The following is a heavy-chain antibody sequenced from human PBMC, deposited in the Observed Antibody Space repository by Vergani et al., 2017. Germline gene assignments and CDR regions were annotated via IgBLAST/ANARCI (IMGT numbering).Heavy chain of an antibody. CDR2: INPNSGGT. V-gene: IGHV1-2*02. J-gene: IGHJ2*01. Sequence: QVQLVQSGAEVKKPGASVKVSCKASGYTFTGYYMHWVRQAPGQGLEWMGWINPNSGGTNYAQKFQGRVTMTRDTSISTAYMELSRLRSDDTAVYYCARDGAVAGDWVHWYFDLWGRGTLVTVSS. CDR1: GYTFTGYY. CDR3: ARDGAVAGDWVHWYFDL. D-gene: IGHD6-19*01.